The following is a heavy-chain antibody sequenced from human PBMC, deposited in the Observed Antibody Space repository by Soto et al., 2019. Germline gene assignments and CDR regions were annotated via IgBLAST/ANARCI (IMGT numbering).Heavy chain of an antibody. V-gene: IGHV4-39*01. Sequence: QLQLQESGPGLVKPSETLSLTCAVSGGSISSSSYYWGWIRQPPGKGLEWIGSIYYSGSTYYTPXIQSRVAISVDTSKNQFSLKLNSVTAADTAVYYCARRTVNIRTFYSGLKTHCFDYWGQGTLVTVSS. CDR1: GGSISSSSYY. CDR2: IYYSGST. CDR3: ARRTVNIRTFYSGLKTHCFDY. J-gene: IGHJ4*02. D-gene: IGHD6-19*01.